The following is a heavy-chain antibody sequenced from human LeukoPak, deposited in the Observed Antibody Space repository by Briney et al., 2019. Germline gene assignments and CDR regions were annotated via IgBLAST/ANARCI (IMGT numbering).Heavy chain of an antibody. Sequence: SQTLSLTRAVSGGSISSDDYYWRWIRQPPGKGLEGNVHVYYSGTTYYNPSLESRVTISIDTSKNQFSLKLSSVTAADTGVYYCARERIDYGDYVGYFDYWGRGTLVAVSS. CDR1: GGSISSDDYY. CDR2: VYYSGTT. CDR3: ARERIDYGDYVGYFDY. J-gene: IGHJ4*02. V-gene: IGHV4-30-4*08. D-gene: IGHD4-17*01.